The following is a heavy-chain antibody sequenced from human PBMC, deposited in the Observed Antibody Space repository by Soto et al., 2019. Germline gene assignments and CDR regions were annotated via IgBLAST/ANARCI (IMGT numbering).Heavy chain of an antibody. CDR1: GGTFSSYA. V-gene: IGHV1-69*01. CDR2: IIPIFGTA. Sequence: QVQLVQSGAEVKKPGSSVKVSCKASGGTFSSYAISWVRQAPGQGLEWMGGIIPIFGTANYAQKFQGRVTITADESTSTAYMELSSLRSEDTAVYYCARGESIAARISGRYGMDVWGQGTTVTVSS. J-gene: IGHJ6*02. D-gene: IGHD6-6*01. CDR3: ARGESIAARISGRYGMDV.